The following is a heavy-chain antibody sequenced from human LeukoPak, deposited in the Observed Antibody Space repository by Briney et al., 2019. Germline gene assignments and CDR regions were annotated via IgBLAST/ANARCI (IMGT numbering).Heavy chain of an antibody. J-gene: IGHJ5*02. CDR2: INHSGST. Sequence: SETLSLTCAVYGGSFSGYSWSWIRQPPGKGLEWIGEINHSGSTNYNPSLKSRVTISVDTSKNQFSLKLSSVTAADTAVYYCARRIVVVPAAKENWFDPWGQGTLVTVSS. V-gene: IGHV4-34*01. CDR3: ARRIVVVPAAKENWFDP. CDR1: GGSFSGYS. D-gene: IGHD2-2*01.